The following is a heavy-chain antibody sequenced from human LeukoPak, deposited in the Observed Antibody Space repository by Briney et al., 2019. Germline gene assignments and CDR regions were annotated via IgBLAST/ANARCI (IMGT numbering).Heavy chain of an antibody. CDR2: IYYSGTT. J-gene: IGHJ4*02. Sequence: SETLSLTCTVSGGSFSSSDYYWGWIRQPPGKELEWIGSIYYSGTTYYNPSLKSRVTISVDTSKNQFSLKLSSVTAADTAVYYCARRRLGEFFDYWGQGTLVTVSS. V-gene: IGHV4-39*01. CDR1: GGSFSSSDYY. CDR3: ARRRLGEFFDY. D-gene: IGHD3-16*01.